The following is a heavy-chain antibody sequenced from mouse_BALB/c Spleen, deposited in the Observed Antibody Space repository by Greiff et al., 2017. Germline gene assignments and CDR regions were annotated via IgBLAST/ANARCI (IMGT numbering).Heavy chain of an antibody. V-gene: IGHV5-12-2*01. D-gene: IGHD2-1*01. Sequence: EVMLVESGGGLVQPGGSLKLSCAASGFTFSSYTMSWVRQTPEKRLEWVAYISNGGGSTYYPDTVKGRFTISRDNAKNTLYLQMSSLKSEDTAMYYCARHGNGDYYAMDYWGQGTSVTVSS. CDR2: ISNGGGST. CDR1: GFTFSSYT. CDR3: ARHGNGDYYAMDY. J-gene: IGHJ4*01.